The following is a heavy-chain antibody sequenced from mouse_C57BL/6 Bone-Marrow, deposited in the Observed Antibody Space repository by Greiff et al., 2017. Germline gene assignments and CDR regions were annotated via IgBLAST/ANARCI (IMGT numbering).Heavy chain of an antibody. CDR1: GFSLTSYG. J-gene: IGHJ2*01. Sequence: QVQLQQSGPGLVQPSQSLSITCTVSGFSLTSYGVHWVRQSPGKGLEWLGVIWSGGSTNYNAAFISRLSISKDNSKSQVFVKMNSLQADDTAKYYSARNQGFFDYWGQGTTLTVSS. CDR3: ARNQGFFDY. V-gene: IGHV2-2*01. CDR2: IWSGGST.